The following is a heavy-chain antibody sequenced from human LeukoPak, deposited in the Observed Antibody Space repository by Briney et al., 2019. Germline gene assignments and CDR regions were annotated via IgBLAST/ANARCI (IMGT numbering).Heavy chain of an antibody. Sequence: ASVKVSCKASGYTFTGYYMHWVRQAPGQGLEWMGLINPNSGGTNYAQKFQGRVTMTRDTSISTAYMELSRLRSDDTAVYYCARDDMVRGVIIIFDYWGQGTLVTVSS. D-gene: IGHD3-10*01. J-gene: IGHJ4*02. CDR2: INPNSGGT. V-gene: IGHV1-2*02. CDR1: GYTFTGYY. CDR3: ARDDMVRGVIIIFDY.